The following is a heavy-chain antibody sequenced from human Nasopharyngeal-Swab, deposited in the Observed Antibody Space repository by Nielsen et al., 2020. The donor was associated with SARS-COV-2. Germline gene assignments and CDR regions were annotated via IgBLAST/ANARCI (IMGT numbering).Heavy chain of an antibody. D-gene: IGHD3-16*01. CDR2: INYSGTT. J-gene: IGHJ4*02. CDR3: ASGARRGRVPFDY. V-gene: IGHV4-34*01. Sequence: SETLSLTCAVYGGSFSGYYWSWIRQSPGKGLEWIGQINYSGTTNYNPSLKSRVAISVDTSKNQFSLKLNSVTAADTAVYYCASGARRGRVPFDYWAREPRSPSPQ. CDR1: GGSFSGYY.